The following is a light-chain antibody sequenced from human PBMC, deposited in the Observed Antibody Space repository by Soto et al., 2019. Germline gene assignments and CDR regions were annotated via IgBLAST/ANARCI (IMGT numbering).Light chain of an antibody. CDR1: ESVFGY. CDR3: QQRYRWPPIT. V-gene: IGKV3-11*01. J-gene: IGKJ5*01. Sequence: EVVLTQSPATLSLSPGERATLSCRASESVFGYLAWYQHKPGQAPRLLIYDASNRATGVPARFSGSGSGSDSTLTISSLEPGDFAVYYCQQRYRWPPITFGQGTRLEIK. CDR2: DAS.